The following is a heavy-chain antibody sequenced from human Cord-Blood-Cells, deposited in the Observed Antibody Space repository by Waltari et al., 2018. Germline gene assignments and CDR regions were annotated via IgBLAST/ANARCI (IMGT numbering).Heavy chain of an antibody. CDR3: ARGYCTGGVCYFDY. Sequence: QVQLQQWGAGLLKPSETLSLTCAVYGGSFSGYYWSWIRQPPGKGLEWSGEINHSGSTNYNPSLKSRVTISVDTSKNQFSLKLSSVTAADTAVYYCARGYCTGGVCYFDYWGQGTLVTVSS. J-gene: IGHJ4*02. CDR1: GGSFSGYY. D-gene: IGHD2-8*02. V-gene: IGHV4-34*01. CDR2: INHSGST.